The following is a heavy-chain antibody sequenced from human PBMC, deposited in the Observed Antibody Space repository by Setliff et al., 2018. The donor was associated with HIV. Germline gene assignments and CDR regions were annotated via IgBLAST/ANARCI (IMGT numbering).Heavy chain of an antibody. CDR2: IHSSGTT. V-gene: IGHV4-39*01. CDR3: ARHKTNYDFYAFDV. D-gene: IGHD3-3*01. CDR1: GGSISSSSYY. J-gene: IGHJ3*01. Sequence: PSETLSLTCTVSGGSISSSSYYWGWIRQPPGKGLEWIGSIHSSGTTYYNPSLKSRVAISVDTSRSQFSLKLRSVTAADTAVYYCARHKTNYDFYAFDVWGQGTMVTVSS.